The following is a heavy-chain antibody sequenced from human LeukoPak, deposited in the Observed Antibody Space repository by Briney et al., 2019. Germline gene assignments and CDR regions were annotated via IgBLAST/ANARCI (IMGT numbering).Heavy chain of an antibody. CDR2: IYNSGST. J-gene: IGHJ6*02. D-gene: IGHD5-12*01. V-gene: IGHV4-4*09. CDR3: ARRGYSGLAMDV. Sequence: SETLSLTCTVSGGSISSYYWIWIRKPPGKGLEWIGYIYNSGSTNYNPSLKSRVIISVDTSKNQFSLKLSSVTAADTAVYYCARRGYSGLAMDVWGQGTTVTVSS. CDR1: GGSISSYY.